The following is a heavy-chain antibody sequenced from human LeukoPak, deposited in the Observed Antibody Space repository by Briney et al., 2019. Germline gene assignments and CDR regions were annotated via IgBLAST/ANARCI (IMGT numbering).Heavy chain of an antibody. Sequence: GGSLRLSCLASGFTFNLYSMHWVRQAPGKGLEFVSVISSDGVYTYYAYSVKGRFTISRDNSKNTVYLQMSSLGADDTAVYYCARVLDYCDGGTCYNSGMDSWGQGTLVTVSS. CDR2: ISSDGVYT. J-gene: IGHJ4*02. V-gene: IGHV3-64D*08. CDR1: GFTFNLYS. CDR3: ARVLDYCDGGTCYNSGMDS. D-gene: IGHD2-15*01.